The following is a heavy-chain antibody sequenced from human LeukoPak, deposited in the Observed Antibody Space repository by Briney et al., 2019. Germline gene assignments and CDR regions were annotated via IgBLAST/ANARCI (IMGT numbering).Heavy chain of an antibody. V-gene: IGHV4-39*01. CDR3: ASPIPYYYDSSGYYGNPT. D-gene: IGHD3-22*01. Sequence: SETLSLTCTVPGGSISSSSYYWGWIRQPPGKGLEWIGSIYYSGSTYYNPSLKSRVTISVDTSKNQFSLKLSSVTAADTAVYYCASPIPYYYDSSGYYGNPTWGQGTLVTVSS. CDR2: IYYSGST. CDR1: GGSISSSSYY. J-gene: IGHJ5*02.